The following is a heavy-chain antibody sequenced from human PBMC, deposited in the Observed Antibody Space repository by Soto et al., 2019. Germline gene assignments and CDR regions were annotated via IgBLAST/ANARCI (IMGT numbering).Heavy chain of an antibody. V-gene: IGHV1-69*13. D-gene: IGHD1-1*01. J-gene: IGHJ4*02. CDR1: GGTFSSYA. Sequence: SVKVSCKASGGTFSSYAISWVRQAPGQGLEWMGGIIPIFGTANYAQKFQGRVTITADESTSTAYMELSSLRSEDTAVYYCAGVGGDRNDLFASGAQGPLDPVS. CDR2: IIPIFGTA. CDR3: AGVGGDRNDLFAS.